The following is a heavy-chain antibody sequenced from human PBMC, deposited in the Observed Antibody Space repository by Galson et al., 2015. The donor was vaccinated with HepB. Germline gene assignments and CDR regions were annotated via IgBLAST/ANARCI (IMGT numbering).Heavy chain of an antibody. J-gene: IGHJ3*02. CDR2: IKQDGSEK. CDR3: ARDRASGGYLGWAFDT. V-gene: IGHV3-7*03. Sequence: SLRLSCAASGFTFSSYLMSWVRQAPGKGLEWVANIKQDGSEKYYVDSVKGRFTISRDNAKNSLYLQMNILRAEDTAVYYCARDRASGGYLGWAFDTWGQETMVTVSS. CDR1: GFTFSSYL. D-gene: IGHD6-19*01.